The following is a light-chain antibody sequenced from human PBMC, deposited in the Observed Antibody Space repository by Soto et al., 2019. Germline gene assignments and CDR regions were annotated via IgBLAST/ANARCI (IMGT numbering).Light chain of an antibody. Sequence: VLTQSPGTLSLSAGERATLSCRASQSVVYGYLTWYQQKPGQAPRLLIYGASKRASGTPDRFSGSGSGTDFSLTISRLEPEDFAIYYCQQFGTSPYTFGRGTTLEIK. J-gene: IGKJ2*01. CDR2: GAS. CDR1: QSVVYGY. V-gene: IGKV3-20*01. CDR3: QQFGTSPYT.